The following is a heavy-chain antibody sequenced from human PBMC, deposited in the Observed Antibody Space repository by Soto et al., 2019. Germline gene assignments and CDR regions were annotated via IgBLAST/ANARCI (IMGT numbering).Heavy chain of an antibody. J-gene: IGHJ4*02. D-gene: IGHD6-13*01. V-gene: IGHV3-30*18. Sequence: QVQLVESGGGVVQPGRSLRLSCAASGFTFRSYGMHWVRQAPGKGLGWLAVISYDGGNKYYTDSVKGRFTISRDNSKNTLYLQMNSLRAEDTAVYYCAKDGDVAAAGYYFDYWGQGTLVTVSS. CDR2: ISYDGGNK. CDR1: GFTFRSYG. CDR3: AKDGDVAAAGYYFDY.